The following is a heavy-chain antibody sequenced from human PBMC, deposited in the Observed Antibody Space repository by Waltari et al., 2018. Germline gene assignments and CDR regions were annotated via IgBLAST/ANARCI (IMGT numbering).Heavy chain of an antibody. CDR2: IHYSGST. CDR1: GGSISSGGYY. D-gene: IGHD3-22*01. J-gene: IGHJ4*02. CDR3: ARWDSPTVFDY. V-gene: IGHV4-31*03. Sequence: QVQLQESGPGLVKPSQTLSLTCTVSGGSISSGGYYWSWIRQHPGKGLEWIGYIHYSGSTYYNPSLKSRVTISVDTSKNQFSLKLSSVTAADTAAYYCARWDSPTVFDYWGQGTLVTVSS.